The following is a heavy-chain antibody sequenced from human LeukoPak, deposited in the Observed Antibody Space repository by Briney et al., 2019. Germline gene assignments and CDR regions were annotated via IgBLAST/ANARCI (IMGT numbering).Heavy chain of an antibody. D-gene: IGHD2-21*01. CDR3: ARGVVARSLRPYYMDV. CDR1: GFSFSSYG. Sequence: GGSLRLSCAGSGFSFSSYGMHWPRQAPGKGLEWMAFIRSDGSNKYYADSVKGRFTISRDNSKNTLYLQMNSLRAEDTAVYYCARGVVARSLRPYYMDVWGKGTTVTVSS. CDR2: IRSDGSNK. J-gene: IGHJ6*03. V-gene: IGHV3-30*02.